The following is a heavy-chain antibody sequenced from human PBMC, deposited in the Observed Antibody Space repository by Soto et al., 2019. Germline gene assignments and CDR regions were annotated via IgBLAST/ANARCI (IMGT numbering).Heavy chain of an antibody. CDR1: GGTFSSYA. V-gene: IGHV1-69*06. Sequence: SVKVSCKASGGTFSSYAISWVRQAPGQGLEWMGGIIPIFGTANYAQKFQGRVTITADKTTSTAYMELSSLRSEDTAVYYCASLVVTAARSFDYWGQGTLVTVSS. J-gene: IGHJ4*02. CDR3: ASLVVTAARSFDY. D-gene: IGHD2-2*01. CDR2: IIPIFGTA.